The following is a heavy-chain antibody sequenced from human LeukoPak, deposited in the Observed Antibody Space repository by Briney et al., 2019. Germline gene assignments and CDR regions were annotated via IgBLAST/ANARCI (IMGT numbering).Heavy chain of an antibody. CDR2: ISSSGSTI. CDR3: ARANRGDDIWFGEPHVDY. Sequence: PGGSLRLSCAASGFTFSSYEMNWVRQAPGKGLEWVSYISSSGSTIYYADSVKGRFTISRDNAKNSLYLQMNSLRAEDTAVYYCARANRGDDIWFGEPHVDYWGQGTLVTVSS. CDR1: GFTFSSYE. V-gene: IGHV3-48*03. J-gene: IGHJ4*02. D-gene: IGHD3-10*01.